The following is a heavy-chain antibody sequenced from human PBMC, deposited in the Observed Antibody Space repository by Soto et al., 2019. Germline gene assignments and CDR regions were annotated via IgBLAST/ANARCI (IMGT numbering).Heavy chain of an antibody. CDR3: ARRGLGVLQYFDWLPFDP. V-gene: IGHV4-39*01. J-gene: IGHJ5*02. D-gene: IGHD3-9*01. CDR1: GGSISSSSYY. Sequence: PSETLSLTCTVSGGSISSSSYYWGWIRQPPGKGLEWIGSIYYSGSTYYNPSLKSRVTISVDTSKNQFSLKLSSVTAADTAVYYCARRGLGVLQYFDWLPFDPWGQGTLVTVSS. CDR2: IYYSGST.